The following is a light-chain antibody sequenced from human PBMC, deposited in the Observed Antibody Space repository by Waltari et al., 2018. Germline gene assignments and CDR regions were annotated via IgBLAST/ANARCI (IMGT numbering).Light chain of an antibody. Sequence: EIVLTQSPGTLSLSPGERATLSCRASQSLTSRYLAWYQHKPRQAPRHLLYDASCRATGSPDRLSGSGAGTDVTLTISRLEPEDYAVYFCHQYGSSLPYTFGQGTKLEIK. CDR2: DAS. CDR3: HQYGSSLPYT. V-gene: IGKV3-20*01. CDR1: QSLTSRY. J-gene: IGKJ2*01.